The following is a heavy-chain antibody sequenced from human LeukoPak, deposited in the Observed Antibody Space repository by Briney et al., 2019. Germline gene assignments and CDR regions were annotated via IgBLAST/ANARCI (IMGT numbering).Heavy chain of an antibody. Sequence: ASVKVSCKASGYTFTSYGISWVRQAPGQGLEWVGWISAYNGNTNYAQKLQGRVTMTTDTSTSTAYMELRSLRSDDTAVYYCARMTTVTTPVDYWGQGTLVTVSS. CDR2: ISAYNGNT. CDR1: GYTFTSYG. V-gene: IGHV1-18*01. J-gene: IGHJ4*02. CDR3: ARMTTVTTPVDY. D-gene: IGHD4-17*01.